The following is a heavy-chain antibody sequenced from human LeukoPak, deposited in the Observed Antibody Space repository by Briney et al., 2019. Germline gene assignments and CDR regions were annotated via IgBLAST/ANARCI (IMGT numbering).Heavy chain of an antibody. V-gene: IGHV3-30*03. CDR1: GFTFSSYG. CDR3: SYSSAFDY. J-gene: IGHJ4*02. D-gene: IGHD6-25*01. Sequence: GGSLRLSCAASGFTFSSYGMHWVRQAPGKGLEWVAVISYDGSNKYYADSVKGRFTISRDNSKNTLYLQMNSLRAEDTAVYYCSYSSAFDYWGQGTLVTVSS. CDR2: ISYDGSNK.